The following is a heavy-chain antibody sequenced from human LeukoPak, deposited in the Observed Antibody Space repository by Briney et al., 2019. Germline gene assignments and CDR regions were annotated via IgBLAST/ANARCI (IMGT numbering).Heavy chain of an antibody. Sequence: ASVKVSCKASGYTFTSYDINWVRQATGQGLEWMGWMNPNSGNTGYAQKFQGRVTMTRNTFISTAYMELSSLRSEDTAVYYWAKNHEKGAGTLAVVFDIWGKGKRVTVFS. CDR2: MNPNSGNT. J-gene: IGHJ3*02. CDR1: GYTFTSYD. CDR3: AKNHEKGAGTLAVVFDI. D-gene: IGHD1-1*01. V-gene: IGHV1-8*01.